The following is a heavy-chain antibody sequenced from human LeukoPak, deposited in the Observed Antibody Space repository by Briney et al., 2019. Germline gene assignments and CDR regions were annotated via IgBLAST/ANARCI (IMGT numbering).Heavy chain of an antibody. J-gene: IGHJ5*02. D-gene: IGHD6-13*01. CDR3: ARVGCSSWYTCWFDP. CDR1: GGSISSYY. CDR2: IYYSGST. Sequence: PSETLSLTCTVSGGSISSYYWSWIRQPPGKGLEWMGYIYYSGSTNYNPSLKSRVTISVDTSKNQFSLKLSSVTAADTAVYYCARVGCSSWYTCWFDPWGQGTLVTVSS. V-gene: IGHV4-59*01.